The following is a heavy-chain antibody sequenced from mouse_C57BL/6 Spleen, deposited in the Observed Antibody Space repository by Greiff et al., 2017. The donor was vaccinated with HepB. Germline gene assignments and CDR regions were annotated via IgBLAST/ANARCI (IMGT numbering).Heavy chain of an antibody. V-gene: IGHV3-8*01. Sequence: DVKLVESGPGLAKPSQTLSLTCSVTGYSITSDYWHWIRKFPGNKLEYMGYISYSGSTYYNPSLKSRISITRDTSKNQYYLQLNSVTTEDTATYYCAGGAQATLFAYWGQGTLVTVSA. J-gene: IGHJ3*01. CDR3: AGGAQATLFAY. CDR2: ISYSGST. D-gene: IGHD3-2*02. CDR1: GYSITSDY.